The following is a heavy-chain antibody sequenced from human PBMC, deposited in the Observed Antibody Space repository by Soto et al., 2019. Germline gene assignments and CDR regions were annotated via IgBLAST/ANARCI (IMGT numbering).Heavy chain of an antibody. D-gene: IGHD2-8*01. J-gene: IGHJ4*02. Sequence: XSVKVSYKASVYTFTSYALHWVRQAPGQRLEWMGWINAGNGNTKYSQKFQGRVTITRDTSASTAYMELSSLRSEDTAVYYCAKVSAGYFDYWGQGTLVTVSS. V-gene: IGHV1-3*01. CDR3: AKVSAGYFDY. CDR1: VYTFTSYA. CDR2: INAGNGNT.